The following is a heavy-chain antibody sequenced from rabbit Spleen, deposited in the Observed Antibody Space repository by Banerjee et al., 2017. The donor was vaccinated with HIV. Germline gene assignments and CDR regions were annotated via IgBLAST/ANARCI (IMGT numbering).Heavy chain of an antibody. CDR3: ARENGTLGSAIDL. CDR1: GFDFSSDA. J-gene: IGHJ6*01. CDR2: IYAGSSDWT. Sequence: QQHLVESGGGLVQPEGSLTLTCTASGFDFSSDAVCWVRQAPGKGLEWIACIYAGSSDWTYYATWAKGRFAISKTSSTTVTLQMTSLTAADTATYFCARENGTLGSAIDLWGQGTLVTVS. D-gene: IGHD6-1*01. V-gene: IGHV1S45*01.